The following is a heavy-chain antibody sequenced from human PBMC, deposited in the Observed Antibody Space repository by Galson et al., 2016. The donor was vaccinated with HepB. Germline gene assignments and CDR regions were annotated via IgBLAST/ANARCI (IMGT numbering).Heavy chain of an antibody. CDR1: HGSIGTYY. CDR2: ISYSDIT. J-gene: IGHJ3*02. V-gene: IGHV4-59*01. Sequence: ETLSLTCTVSHGSIGTYYWTWIRQPPGKGLEWIGYISYSDITNYNPSLKSRVTISVDTSKNQFSLKLRSVTAADTAIYYCSRGVGVAFDIWGPGTMVTVSS. D-gene: IGHD1-26*01. CDR3: SRGVGVAFDI.